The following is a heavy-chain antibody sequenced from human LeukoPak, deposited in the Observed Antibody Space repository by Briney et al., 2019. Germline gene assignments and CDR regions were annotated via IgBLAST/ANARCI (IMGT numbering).Heavy chain of an antibody. D-gene: IGHD5-18*01. J-gene: IGHJ4*02. CDR1: GYTLTGYY. Sequence: ASVKVSCKASGYTLTGYYMHWVRQAPGQGLEWMGWINPNSGGTNYAQKFQGRVTMTRDTSISTAYMELSRLRSDDTAVYYCARGTGEGYSYGRYYFDYWGQATLVTVSS. V-gene: IGHV1-2*02. CDR2: INPNSGGT. CDR3: ARGTGEGYSYGRYYFDY.